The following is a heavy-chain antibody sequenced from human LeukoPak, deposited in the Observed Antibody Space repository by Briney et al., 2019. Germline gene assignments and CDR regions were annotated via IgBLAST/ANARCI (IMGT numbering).Heavy chain of an antibody. J-gene: IGHJ4*02. V-gene: IGHV3-11*06. CDR2: ISTGSSYT. Sequence: GGSLRLSCAASGFTFSDYYMSWIRQAPGKGLEWVSYISTGSSYTNYADSVKGRFTISRDNAKNSLSLQMNSLRAEDTAVYYCARAYGQVYFDNWGQGTLVTVSS. CDR1: GFTFSDYY. CDR3: ARAYGQVYFDN. D-gene: IGHD3-10*01.